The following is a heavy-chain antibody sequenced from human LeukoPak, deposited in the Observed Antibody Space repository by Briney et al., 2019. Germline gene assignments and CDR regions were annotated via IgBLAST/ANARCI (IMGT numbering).Heavy chain of an antibody. CDR2: ISYDGSNK. CDR3: AKGGAAADYFDY. V-gene: IGHV3-30*04. J-gene: IGHJ4*02. CDR1: GFTFSSYA. D-gene: IGHD6-13*01. Sequence: PGGSLRLSRAASGFTFSSYAMHWVRQAPGKGLEWVAVISYDGSNKYYADSVKGRFTISRDNSKNTLYLQMNSLRAEDTAVYYCAKGGAAADYFDYWGQGTLVTVSS.